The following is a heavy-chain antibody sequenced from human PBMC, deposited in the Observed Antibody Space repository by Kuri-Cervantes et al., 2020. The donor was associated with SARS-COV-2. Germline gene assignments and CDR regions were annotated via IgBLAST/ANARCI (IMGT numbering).Heavy chain of an antibody. CDR3: AKDAGDKGMGV. CDR1: GFTFSSYG. CDR2: ISYDGSNK. J-gene: IGHJ6*02. V-gene: IGHV3-30*18. Sequence: GGSLRLSCAASGFTFSSYGMHWVRQAPGKGLEWVAVISYDGSNKYYADSVKGRFTISRDDSKNTLYLQMNSLRAEDTAVYYCAKDAGDKGMGVWGQGTTVTVSS.